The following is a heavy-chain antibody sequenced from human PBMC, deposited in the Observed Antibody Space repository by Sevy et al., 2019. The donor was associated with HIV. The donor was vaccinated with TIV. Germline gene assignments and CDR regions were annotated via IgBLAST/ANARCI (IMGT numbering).Heavy chain of an antibody. CDR3: AKGLGMVQGALLSDDV. Sequence: GGSLRLSCAASGFIFSSFGMHWVRQAPGKGLEWVTFIRYDGSTKYYVESVKGRFTISRDNSKNMLYLQMNSLRPEDTAVYYCAKGLGMVQGALLSDDVWGQGTMVTVSS. D-gene: IGHD3-10*01. V-gene: IGHV3-30*02. J-gene: IGHJ3*01. CDR1: GFIFSSFG. CDR2: IRYDGSTK.